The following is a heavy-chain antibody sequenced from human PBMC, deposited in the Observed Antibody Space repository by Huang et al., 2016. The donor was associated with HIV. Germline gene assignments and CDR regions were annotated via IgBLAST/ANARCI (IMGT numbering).Heavy chain of an antibody. D-gene: IGHD6-19*01. V-gene: IGHV3-23*01. J-gene: IGHJ3*02. CDR2: ISGSGGST. Sequence: EVQLLESGGGLVQPGGSLRLSCAASGFTFSSYAMRWVRQAPGKGLEGVSAISGSGGSTYYADSVKGRFTISRDNSKNTLYLQMNSLRAEDTAVYYCAKQSSGWYVSADAFDIWGQGTMVTVSS. CDR1: GFTFSSYA. CDR3: AKQSSGWYVSADAFDI.